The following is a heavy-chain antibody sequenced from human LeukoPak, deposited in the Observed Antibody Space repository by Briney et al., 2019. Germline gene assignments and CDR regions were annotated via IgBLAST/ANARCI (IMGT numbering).Heavy chain of an antibody. J-gene: IGHJ4*02. CDR1: GFTFSSYE. V-gene: IGHV3-48*03. CDR3: ARDWTRPGTVTLDY. D-gene: IGHD4-17*01. Sequence: GGSLRLSCAASGFTFSSYEMNWVRQAPGKGLEWVSKISSSGSTIYYADSVKGRFTISRDNAKNSLNLQMNSLRAEDTAVYYCARDWTRPGTVTLDYWGQGTLDTVSS. CDR2: ISSSGSTI.